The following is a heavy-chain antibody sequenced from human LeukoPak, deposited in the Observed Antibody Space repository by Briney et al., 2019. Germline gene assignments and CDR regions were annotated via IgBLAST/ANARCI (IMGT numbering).Heavy chain of an antibody. J-gene: IGHJ4*02. D-gene: IGHD3-22*01. CDR3: ARVRGSGYFDY. Sequence: PPETLCLTCTVSGGSISSYYWNWIRQPAGKGLEWIGRIYATGGTNYNPSLKSRVTLSGATSKNQFSLKLSSVTAADTAVYYCARVRGSGYFDYWSQGTLVTVAS. V-gene: IGHV4-4*07. CDR2: IYATGGT. CDR1: GGSISSYY.